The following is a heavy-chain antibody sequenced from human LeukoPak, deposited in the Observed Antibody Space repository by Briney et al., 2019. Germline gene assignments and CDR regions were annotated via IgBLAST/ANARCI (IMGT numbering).Heavy chain of an antibody. Sequence: ASVKVSCKASGYTFTGYYMHWVRQAPGQGLEWMGWMNPNNGKTAYAQKFQGRVTITRNTAITTAYMELSSLRSDDTAVYYCARGHVSGGGLYYFNSWGQGTLVTVSS. CDR3: ARGHVSGGGLYYFNS. CDR2: MNPNNGKT. CDR1: GYTFTGYY. V-gene: IGHV1-8*03. J-gene: IGHJ4*02. D-gene: IGHD2-8*02.